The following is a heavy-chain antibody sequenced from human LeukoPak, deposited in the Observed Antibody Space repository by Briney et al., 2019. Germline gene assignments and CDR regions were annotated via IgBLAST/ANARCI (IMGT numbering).Heavy chain of an antibody. J-gene: IGHJ5*02. CDR3: GRHSWSSNGWFDP. CDR2: IHYSGST. Sequence: SETLSLTCTVSGGSISSYYWSWIRQPPGKGLEWIGYIHYSGSTNYNPSLKSRVTMSVDTSKSQFSLKLSSVTAADTAMYYCGRHSWSSNGWFDPWGQGTLVTVSS. D-gene: IGHD2-8*02. V-gene: IGHV4-59*01. CDR1: GGSISSYY.